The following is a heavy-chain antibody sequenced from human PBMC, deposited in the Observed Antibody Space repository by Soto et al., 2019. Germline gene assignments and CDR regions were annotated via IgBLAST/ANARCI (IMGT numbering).Heavy chain of an antibody. CDR3: ARAYYDILTGSWPAFDI. J-gene: IGHJ3*02. CDR2: IYYSGST. D-gene: IGHD3-9*01. CDR1: GGSFSGYY. Sequence: SETLSLTCAVYGGSFSGYYWRWIRQHPGKGLEWIGYIYYSGSTNYNPSLKSRVTISVDTSKNQFSLKLSSVTAADTAVYYCARAYYDILTGSWPAFDIWGQGTMVTVSS. V-gene: IGHV4-59*01.